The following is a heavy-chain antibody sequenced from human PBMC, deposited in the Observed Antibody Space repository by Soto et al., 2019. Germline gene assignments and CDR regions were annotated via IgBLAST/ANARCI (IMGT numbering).Heavy chain of an antibody. Sequence: QLQLQESGPGLVKPSETLSLTCTVSGGSISSRGYYWGWIRQPPGNGLVWIGTIYYSGSTYYNPSLKSRVTISVDTSKTQFSLKLSSVTDAATAVYYWATSNWFDPWGQGTLVTVSS. V-gene: IGHV4-39*01. CDR3: ATSNWFDP. CDR2: IYYSGST. CDR1: GGSISSRGYY. J-gene: IGHJ5*02.